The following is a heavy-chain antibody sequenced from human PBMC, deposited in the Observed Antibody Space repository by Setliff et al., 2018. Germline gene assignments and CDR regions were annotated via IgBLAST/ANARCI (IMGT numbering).Heavy chain of an antibody. J-gene: IGHJ4*02. CDR1: GLTFADAW. Sequence: PGGSLRLSCTASGLTFADAWMNWVRQAPGKGLEWVARVRSNSVGGTTEYGAPVKGRFTISRDNAKNSLYLQMNSLRDEDTAVYHCARDEGMGNYYDSSGYFWGQGTLVTVSS. CDR2: VRSNSVGGTT. V-gene: IGHV3-15*01. D-gene: IGHD3-22*01. CDR3: ARDEGMGNYYDSSGYF.